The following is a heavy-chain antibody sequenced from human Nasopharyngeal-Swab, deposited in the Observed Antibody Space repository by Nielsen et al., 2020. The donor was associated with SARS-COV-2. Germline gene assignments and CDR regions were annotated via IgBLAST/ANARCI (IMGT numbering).Heavy chain of an antibody. CDR3: AREKGYQVLLDYYYHGLDV. J-gene: IGHJ6*02. V-gene: IGHV3-11*01. Sequence: GGSLRLSCVASGFTFSDYYMAWIRQAPGKGLEWVSYISTSGTSTDSADSVKGRFTISRDNANNLLYLHTNNLRDEDTAVYFCAREKGYQVLLDYYYHGLDVWGHGTAVTVSS. CDR2: ISTSGTST. CDR1: GFTFSDYY. D-gene: IGHD3-10*01.